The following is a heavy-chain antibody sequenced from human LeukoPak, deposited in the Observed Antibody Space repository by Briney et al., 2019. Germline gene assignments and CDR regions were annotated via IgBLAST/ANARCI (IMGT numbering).Heavy chain of an antibody. Sequence: PGRSLRLSCAASGFTFSNYAMHWARQAPGKGLEWVAFISHDRSNNCHADSVKGRLTISRDNSKNTLYLQMNSLTDEDTAVYYCARDLSGSYMSDYWGQGTLVTVSS. CDR3: ARDLSGSYMSDY. D-gene: IGHD3-10*01. J-gene: IGHJ4*02. V-gene: IGHV3-30-3*01. CDR1: GFTFSNYA. CDR2: ISHDRSNN.